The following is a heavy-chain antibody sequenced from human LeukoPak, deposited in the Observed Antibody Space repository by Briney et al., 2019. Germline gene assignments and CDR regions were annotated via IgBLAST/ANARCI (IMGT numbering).Heavy chain of an antibody. CDR1: GFTFSDHY. CDR2: ITSGGSMK. Sequence: SGGSLRLSCAASGFTFSDHYMSWIRQAPGKGLEWVSHITSGGSMKYYADSVKGRSTTSRENAKNSLYLQMNSLRADDTAVYFCARVGSAYDSYGLDVWGQGTTVTVSS. D-gene: IGHD5-12*01. J-gene: IGHJ6*02. CDR3: ARVGSAYDSYGLDV. V-gene: IGHV3-11*01.